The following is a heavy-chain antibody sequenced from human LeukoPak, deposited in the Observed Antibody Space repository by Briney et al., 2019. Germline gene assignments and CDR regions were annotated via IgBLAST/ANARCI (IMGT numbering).Heavy chain of an antibody. Sequence: RQPPGKGLEWIGYIYYSGSTNYNPSLKSRVTISVDTSKNQFSLKLSSVTAADTAVYYCARLDSGDHGNIPHWGQGTLVTVSS. V-gene: IGHV4-59*08. CDR2: IYYSGST. J-gene: IGHJ1*01. CDR3: ARLDSGDHGNIPH. D-gene: IGHD1-26*01.